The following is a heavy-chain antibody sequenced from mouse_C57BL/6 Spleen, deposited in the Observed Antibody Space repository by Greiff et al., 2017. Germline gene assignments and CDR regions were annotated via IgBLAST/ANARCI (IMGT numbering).Heavy chain of an antibody. J-gene: IGHJ3*01. D-gene: IGHD2-1*01. CDR3: ARPLYYGNYGFAY. Sequence: EVQLQESGAELMKPGASVKLSCKATGYTFTGYWIEWVKQRPGHGLEWIGVINPNYGTTSYNQKFKGKATLTVDQSSSTAYMQLNSLTSEDSAVYYCARPLYYGNYGFAYWGQGTLVTVSA. CDR2: INPNYGTT. V-gene: IGHV1-39*01. CDR1: GYTFTGYW.